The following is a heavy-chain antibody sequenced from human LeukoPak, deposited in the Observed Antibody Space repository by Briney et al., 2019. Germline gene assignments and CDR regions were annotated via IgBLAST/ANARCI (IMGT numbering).Heavy chain of an antibody. D-gene: IGHD3-9*01. Sequence: ASVKVSCKASGYTFTSYYMHWVRQAPGQGLEWMGWINPNSGGTNYAQKFQGRVTMTRDTSISTAYMELSRLRSDDTAVYYCARVHTYYDILTGYYASYGFDYWGQGTLVTVSS. CDR1: GYTFTSYY. CDR2: INPNSGGT. CDR3: ARVHTYYDILTGYYASYGFDY. J-gene: IGHJ4*02. V-gene: IGHV1-2*02.